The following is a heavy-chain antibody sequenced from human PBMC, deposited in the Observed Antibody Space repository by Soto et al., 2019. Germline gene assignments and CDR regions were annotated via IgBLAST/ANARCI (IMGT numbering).Heavy chain of an antibody. Sequence: GSLRLSCAASGFTFSDYYMSWIRQAPGKGLEWVSYISSSSSYTNYADSVKGRFTISRDNAKNSLYLQMNSLRAEDTAVYYCAGQYSSANWFDPWGQGTLVTVSS. CDR2: ISSSSSYT. V-gene: IGHV3-11*06. J-gene: IGHJ5*02. D-gene: IGHD6-25*01. CDR3: AGQYSSANWFDP. CDR1: GFTFSDYY.